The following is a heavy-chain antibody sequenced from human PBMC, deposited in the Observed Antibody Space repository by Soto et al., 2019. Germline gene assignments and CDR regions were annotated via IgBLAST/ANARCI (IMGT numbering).Heavy chain of an antibody. V-gene: IGHV4-59*01. CDR2: IYYSGST. D-gene: IGHD6-13*01. CDR1: GGSISSYY. CDR3: ARVSQSSWYYYYYYMDV. Sequence: PSETLSLTCTVSGGSISSYYWSWIRQPPGKGLEWIGYIYYSGSTNYNPSLKSRVTISVDTSKNQFSLKLSSVTAADTAVYYCARVSQSSWYYYYYYMDVWGKGTTVTVSS. J-gene: IGHJ6*03.